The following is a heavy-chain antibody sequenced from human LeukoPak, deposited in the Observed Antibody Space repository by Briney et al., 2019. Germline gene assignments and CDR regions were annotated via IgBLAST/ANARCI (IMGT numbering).Heavy chain of an antibody. CDR3: ARDQKYYDILTGFYYYYGMDV. Sequence: PSETLSLTCTVSGGSIGSYYWSWSRQPPGKGLEWIGYIYYSGSTNYNPSLKSRVTISVDTSKNQFSLKLSSVTAADTAVYYCARDQKYYDILTGFYYYYGMDVWGQGTTVTVSS. CDR1: GGSIGSYY. CDR2: IYYSGST. V-gene: IGHV4-59*01. D-gene: IGHD3-9*01. J-gene: IGHJ6*02.